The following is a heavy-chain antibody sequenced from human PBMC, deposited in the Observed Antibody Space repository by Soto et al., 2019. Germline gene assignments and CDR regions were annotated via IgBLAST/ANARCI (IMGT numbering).Heavy chain of an antibody. J-gene: IGHJ3*02. CDR2: ISSNGGST. CDR1: GFTFSSYA. V-gene: IGHV3-64D*06. D-gene: IGHD6-19*01. Sequence: PGGSLRLSCSASGFTFSSYAIHWARQAPGKGLEYVSGISSNGGSTYYTDSVKGRFTISRDNSKDTLYLQMSSLRVEDTAVYYCVKANIAVAGKNRAFDIWGQGTTVTVSS. CDR3: VKANIAVAGKNRAFDI.